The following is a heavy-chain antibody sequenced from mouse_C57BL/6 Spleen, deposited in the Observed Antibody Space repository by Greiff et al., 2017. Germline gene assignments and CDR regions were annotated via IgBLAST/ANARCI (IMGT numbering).Heavy chain of an antibody. CDR1: GFTFSSYA. V-gene: IGHV5-4*01. Sequence: DVQLVESGGGLVKPGGSLKLSCAASGFTFSSYAMSWVRQTPEKRLEWVATISDGGSYTYYPDNVKGRFTISRDNAKNNLYLQMSHLKSEDTAMYYCARDGNGRFAYWGQGTLVTVSA. CDR3: ARDGNGRFAY. D-gene: IGHD2-1*01. J-gene: IGHJ3*01. CDR2: ISDGGSYT.